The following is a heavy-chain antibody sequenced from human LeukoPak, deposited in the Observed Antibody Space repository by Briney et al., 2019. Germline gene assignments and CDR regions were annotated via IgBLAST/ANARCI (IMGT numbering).Heavy chain of an antibody. J-gene: IGHJ4*02. Sequence: GASVKVSCKASGGTFSSYAISWVRQAPGQGLEWMGGIIPIFGTANYAQKFQGRVTITADESTSTAYMELSSLRSEDTAVYYCARDSAGSSGYYSLYNFDYWGQGTLVTVSS. V-gene: IGHV1-69*13. CDR3: ARDSAGSSGYYSLYNFDY. CDR2: IIPIFGTA. CDR1: GGTFSSYA. D-gene: IGHD3-22*01.